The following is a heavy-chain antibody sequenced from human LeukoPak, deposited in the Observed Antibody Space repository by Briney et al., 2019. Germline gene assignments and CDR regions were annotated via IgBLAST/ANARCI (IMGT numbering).Heavy chain of an antibody. CDR2: IYYSGST. CDR3: ARGHYDFWSGYPYYYGMDV. J-gene: IGHJ6*02. V-gene: IGHV4-31*03. D-gene: IGHD3-3*01. CDR1: GGSISSGGYY. Sequence: SETLSLTCTVSGGSISSGGYYWRWSRQHPGKGLGWIGYIYYSGSTYYNPSLKSRVTISVDTSKNQFSLKLSSVTAADTAVYYCARGHYDFWSGYPYYYGMDVWGQGTTVTVSS.